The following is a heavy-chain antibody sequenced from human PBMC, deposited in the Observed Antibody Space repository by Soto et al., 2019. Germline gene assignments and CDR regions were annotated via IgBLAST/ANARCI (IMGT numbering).Heavy chain of an antibody. V-gene: IGHV3-30-3*01. Sequence: QVQLVESGVGVVQPGRSLRLSCAASGFTFSSYAMHWVRQAPGKGLEWVAVISYDGSNKYYADSVKGRFTISRDNSKNTLYLQMNSLRAEDTAVYYCARDSEDYYDSQSGDYWGQGTLVTVSS. D-gene: IGHD3-22*01. J-gene: IGHJ4*02. CDR1: GFTFSSYA. CDR2: ISYDGSNK. CDR3: ARDSEDYYDSQSGDY.